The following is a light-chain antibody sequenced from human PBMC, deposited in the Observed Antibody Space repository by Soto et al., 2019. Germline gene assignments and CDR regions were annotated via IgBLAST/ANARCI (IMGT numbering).Light chain of an antibody. CDR3: QQYNSRMYT. J-gene: IGKJ2*01. Sequence: DIQMTQSPSTLSASVGDRVTITCRASKSISSWMAWYQQQPGKATKLLIYKASILGRGVPLRFSGSGSGTEFTLTVNSLQPDDFTTYFCQQYNSRMYTCSKGTK. CDR1: KSISSW. CDR2: KAS. V-gene: IGKV1-5*03.